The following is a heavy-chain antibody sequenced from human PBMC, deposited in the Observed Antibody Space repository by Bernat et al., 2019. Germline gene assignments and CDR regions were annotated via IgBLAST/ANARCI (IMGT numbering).Heavy chain of an antibody. CDR3: ARREYCSSTSCYQGYYGMDV. Sequence: QVQLVESGGGVVQPGRSLRLSCAASGFTFSSYGMHWVRQAPGKGLEWVAVIWYDGSNKYYADSVKGRFTISRDNSKNTLYPQMNSLRAEDTAVYYCARREYCSSTSCYQGYYGMDVWGQGTTVTVSS. D-gene: IGHD2-2*01. CDR1: GFTFSSYG. J-gene: IGHJ6*02. CDR2: IWYDGSNK. V-gene: IGHV3-33*01.